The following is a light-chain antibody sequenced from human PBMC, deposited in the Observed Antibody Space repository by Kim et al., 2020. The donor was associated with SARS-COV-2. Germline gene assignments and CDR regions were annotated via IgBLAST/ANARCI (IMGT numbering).Light chain of an antibody. CDR3: NSRDSSGNHLV. CDR2: GKN. V-gene: IGLV3-19*01. Sequence: SSELTQDPAVSVASGQTVRITCQGDSLRSYYASWYQQKPGQAPVLVIYGKNNRPSGIPDRFSGSSSGNTASLTITGAQAEDEADYYCNSRDSSGNHLVFGGGTQLTVL. J-gene: IGLJ2*01. CDR1: SLRSYY.